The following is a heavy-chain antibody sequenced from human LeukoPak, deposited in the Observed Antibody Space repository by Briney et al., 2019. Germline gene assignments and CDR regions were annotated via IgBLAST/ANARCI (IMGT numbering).Heavy chain of an antibody. Sequence: ASVKVSCKASGYTFTSYAMNWVRQAPGQGLEWMGWINTNTGNPTYAQGFTGRFVFSLDTSVSTAYLQISSLKAEDTAVYYCARDLTTVTTFGWGRFDYWGQGTLVTVSS. CDR2: INTNTGNP. D-gene: IGHD4-17*01. V-gene: IGHV7-4-1*02. CDR1: GYTFTSYA. CDR3: ARDLTTVTTFGWGRFDY. J-gene: IGHJ4*02.